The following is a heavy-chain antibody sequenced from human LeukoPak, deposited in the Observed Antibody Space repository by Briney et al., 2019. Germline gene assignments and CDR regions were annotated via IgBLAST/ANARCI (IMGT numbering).Heavy chain of an antibody. J-gene: IGHJ3*02. CDR1: GYTFTSYY. V-gene: IGHV1-46*03. CDR2: INPSGGST. D-gene: IGHD3-22*01. CDR3: ARADSSGFAFDI. Sequence: ASVKVSCKAPGYTFTSYYMHWVRQAPGQGLEWMGIINPSGGSTSYAQKFQGRVTMTRDTSTSTVYMELSSLRSEDTAVYYCARADSSGFAFDIWGQGTMVTVSS.